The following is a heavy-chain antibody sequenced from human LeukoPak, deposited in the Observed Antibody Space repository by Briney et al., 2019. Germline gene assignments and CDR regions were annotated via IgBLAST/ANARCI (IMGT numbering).Heavy chain of an antibody. D-gene: IGHD1-1*01. J-gene: IGHJ3*02. V-gene: IGHV4-59*08. CDR1: GGSISTYY. CDR3: AVNLTRHTFDI. CDR2: IYYSGGT. Sequence: SETLSLTCTVSGGSISTYYWSWIRQSPGKGLEWIGSIYYSGGTNYNPSLKSRVTISVDTSKNQFSLELSSVTAADTAVYYCAVNLTRHTFDIWGQGTMVTVSS.